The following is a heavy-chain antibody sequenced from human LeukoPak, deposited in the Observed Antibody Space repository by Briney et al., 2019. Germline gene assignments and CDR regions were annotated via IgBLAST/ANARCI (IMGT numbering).Heavy chain of an antibody. CDR3: TRGSATWDY. V-gene: IGHV3-74*01. Sequence: GGSLRLSCEASGFGFSNYWMHWVRQAPGKGLVWVSRINSDGDNTKYADSVKGRFTISRDNAKNTLYLQMDSLRAEDTAVYYCTRGSATWDYWGQGTLVAVSS. J-gene: IGHJ4*02. CDR1: GFGFSNYW. CDR2: INSDGDNT. D-gene: IGHD2/OR15-2a*01.